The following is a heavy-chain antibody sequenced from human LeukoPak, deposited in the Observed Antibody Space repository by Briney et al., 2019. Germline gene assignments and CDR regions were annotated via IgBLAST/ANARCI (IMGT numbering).Heavy chain of an antibody. D-gene: IGHD6-13*01. V-gene: IGHV1-2*02. CDR2: INPKTGAA. CDR1: GYIFSDYY. CDR3: ARGAEAETSPLDY. Sequence: ASVKVSCKASGYIFSDYYMHWVRQAPGQGLEWLGWINPKTGAADYAQQFRGRITMTRDTSINTDYMEMKRVTCDDTAVYYCARGAEAETSPLDYWGQGTLVTVSS. J-gene: IGHJ4*02.